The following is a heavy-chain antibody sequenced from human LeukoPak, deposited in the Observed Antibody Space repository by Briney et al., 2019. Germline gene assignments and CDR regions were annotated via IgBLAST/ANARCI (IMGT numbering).Heavy chain of an antibody. V-gene: IGHV4-39*01. J-gene: IGHJ4*02. D-gene: IGHD6-13*01. CDR3: ARHVAYSSRFDY. Sequence: SESLSLTCTVSGDSISSTSYYWGWIRQPPGKGLDWIGYINYSGNTYCNPSLKSRVIISVDTSKNQFSLKLNSVTAADTALYYCARHVAYSSRFDYWGQGTLVTVSS. CDR2: INYSGNT. CDR1: GDSISSTSYY.